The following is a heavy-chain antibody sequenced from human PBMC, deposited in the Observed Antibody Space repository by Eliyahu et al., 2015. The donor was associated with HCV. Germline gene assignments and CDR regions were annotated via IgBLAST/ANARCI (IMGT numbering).Heavy chain of an antibody. Sequence: EVQLVESGGGLLQPGGSLRXSCPASGFTFXTYWMHWVRQAPGKGLVWVSRIYNDGSRRFYADSVKGRFTISRDNAKNTLYLQMTSLRAEDTAVYYCARGHIDGYYMDVWGKGTTVTVSS. CDR1: GFTFXTYW. CDR2: IYNDGSRR. J-gene: IGHJ6*03. D-gene: IGHD2-21*01. CDR3: ARGHIDGYYMDV. V-gene: IGHV3-74*01.